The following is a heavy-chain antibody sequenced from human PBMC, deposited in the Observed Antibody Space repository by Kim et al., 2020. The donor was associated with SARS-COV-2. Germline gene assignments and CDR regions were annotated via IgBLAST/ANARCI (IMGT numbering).Heavy chain of an antibody. CDR2: MSYDGSNK. CDR1: GFTFSSYA. CDR3: ARDRDYYGSRSYYLDY. D-gene: IGHD3-10*01. V-gene: IGHV3-30*04. J-gene: IGHJ4*02. Sequence: GGSLTLSCAASGFTFSSYAMHWVRQAPGKGLEWVAVMSYDGSNKYYADSVKGRFTISRDNSKNTLSLQMNSLRAEDTAVYYCARDRDYYGSRSYYLDYWGQGTLVTVSS.